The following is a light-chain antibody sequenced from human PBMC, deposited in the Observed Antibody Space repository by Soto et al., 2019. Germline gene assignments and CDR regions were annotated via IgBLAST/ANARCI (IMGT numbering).Light chain of an antibody. V-gene: IGKV1-5*01. Sequence: DIQMTQSPSSLSASVGDRVVITCRASQSISRKLAWYQQKPGKAPRLLMYDVSTLESGVPSRFRGSGSGTEFTLTINSLQPDDYATYYCQQYNSYSWTFGHGTKVDIK. CDR1: QSISRK. J-gene: IGKJ1*01. CDR2: DVS. CDR3: QQYNSYSWT.